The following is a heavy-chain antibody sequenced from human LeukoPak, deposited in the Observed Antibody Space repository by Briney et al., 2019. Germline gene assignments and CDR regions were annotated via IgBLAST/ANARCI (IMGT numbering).Heavy chain of an antibody. Sequence: GGSLRLSCAASGFTFTDYSMNWVRQAPGRGLECVAYISVSSSIIYYADSVKGRVTISRDNAKNSLYLQMNNLRAEDTAVYYCSTDPRLLIYWGHGTLVTVSS. V-gene: IGHV3-48*01. CDR2: ISVSSSII. D-gene: IGHD2-8*01. J-gene: IGHJ4*01. CDR1: GFTFTDYS. CDR3: STDPRLLIY.